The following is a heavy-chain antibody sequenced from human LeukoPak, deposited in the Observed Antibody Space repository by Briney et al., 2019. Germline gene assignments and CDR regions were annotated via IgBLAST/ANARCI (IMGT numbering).Heavy chain of an antibody. J-gene: IGHJ4*02. CDR3: ARDSISRRPPLKPFDY. Sequence: GGSLRLSCAASGFTFDDYAMHWVRQAPGKGLEWVSGISWNSGSIGYADSVKGRFTISRDNSKNTLYLQMNSLRAEDTAVYYCARDSISRRPPLKPFDYWGQRTLVTVSS. D-gene: IGHD3-3*01. V-gene: IGHV3-9*01. CDR1: GFTFDDYA. CDR2: ISWNSGSI.